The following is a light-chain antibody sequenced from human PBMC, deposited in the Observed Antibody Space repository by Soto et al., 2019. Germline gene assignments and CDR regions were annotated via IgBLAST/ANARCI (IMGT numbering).Light chain of an antibody. CDR1: SSDVGGYNY. Sequence: QSALTQPPSASGSPGQSVTISCTGTSSDVGGYNYVSWYQQHPGKAPKLMIYEVSKRPSGVPDRFSGSKSGNTASLTGSGLQAEDEAEYYCSSYAGSKTLFGGGTKLTVL. CDR2: EVS. J-gene: IGLJ2*01. CDR3: SSYAGSKTL. V-gene: IGLV2-8*01.